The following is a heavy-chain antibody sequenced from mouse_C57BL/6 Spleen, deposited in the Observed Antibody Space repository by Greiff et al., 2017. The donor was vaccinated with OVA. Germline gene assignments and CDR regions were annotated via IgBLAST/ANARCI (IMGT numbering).Heavy chain of an antibody. CDR2: IYPYNGVS. V-gene: IGHV1-31*01. CDR1: GYLFTGYY. D-gene: IGHD1-1*01. CDR3: ARSPLTTVVAPYWYFDV. J-gene: IGHJ1*03. Sequence: QLQQSGPELVKPGASVKISCKASGYLFTGYYMHWVKQSHGNILDWIGYIYPYNGVSSYNQKFKGKATLTVDKSSSTAYMELRSLTSEDSAVYYCARSPLTTVVAPYWYFDVWGTGTTVTVSS.